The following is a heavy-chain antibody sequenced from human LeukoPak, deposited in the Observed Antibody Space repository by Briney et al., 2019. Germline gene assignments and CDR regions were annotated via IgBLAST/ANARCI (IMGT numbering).Heavy chain of an antibody. V-gene: IGHV4-59*12. D-gene: IGHD5-18*01. Sequence: SETLSLTCTVSGGSISSYYWSWIRQPPGKGLEWIGYIYYSGSTNYNPSLKSRVTISVDTSKNQFSLKLSSVTAADTAVYYCARDLGGYSSGSYFYYMDIWGKGTTVTVSS. CDR1: GGSISSYY. J-gene: IGHJ6*03. CDR2: IYYSGST. CDR3: ARDLGGYSSGSYFYYMDI.